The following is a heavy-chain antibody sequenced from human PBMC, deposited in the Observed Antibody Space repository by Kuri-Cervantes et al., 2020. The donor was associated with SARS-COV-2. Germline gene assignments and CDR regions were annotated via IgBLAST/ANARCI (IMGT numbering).Heavy chain of an antibody. CDR1: GGSISSSNYY. CDR3: ARGRVGFLEWLENYYYYGMDV. D-gene: IGHD3-3*02. Sequence: GSLRLSCTVSGGSISSSNYYWGWIRQPPGKGLEWIGSIYYSGSTYYNPSLKSRVTISVDTSKNQFSLKLSSVTAADTAVYYCARGRVGFLEWLENYYYYGMDVWGQGTTVTVSS. V-gene: IGHV4-39*07. CDR2: IYYSGST. J-gene: IGHJ6*02.